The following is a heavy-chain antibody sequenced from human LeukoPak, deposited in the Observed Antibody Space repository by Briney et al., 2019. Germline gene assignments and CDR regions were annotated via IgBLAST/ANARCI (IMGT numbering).Heavy chain of an antibody. Sequence: SETLSLTCTVSGGSISSYYWSWIRQPPGKGLEWIGYIYYSGSTNYNPSLKSRVTISVDTSKNQFSLKLSSVTAADTAVYYCASFMTNYYCGMDVWGQGTTVTVSS. CDR3: ASFMTNYYCGMDV. D-gene: IGHD3-16*01. CDR1: GGSISSYY. V-gene: IGHV4-59*01. CDR2: IYYSGST. J-gene: IGHJ6*02.